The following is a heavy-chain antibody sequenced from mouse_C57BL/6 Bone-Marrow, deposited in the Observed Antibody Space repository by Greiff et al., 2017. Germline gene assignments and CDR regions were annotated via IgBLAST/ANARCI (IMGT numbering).Heavy chain of an antibody. Sequence: EVQLVESGGDLVKPGGSLKLSCAASGFTFSSYGMSWVRQTPDKRLEWVATISSGGSYTYYPDSVKGRFTISRDNAKNTLYLQMSSLKSEDTAMYYCARPWDGGTGFAYWGQGTLVTVSA. J-gene: IGHJ3*01. CDR1: GFTFSSYG. D-gene: IGHD4-1*01. CDR2: ISSGGSYT. V-gene: IGHV5-6*01. CDR3: ARPWDGGTGFAY.